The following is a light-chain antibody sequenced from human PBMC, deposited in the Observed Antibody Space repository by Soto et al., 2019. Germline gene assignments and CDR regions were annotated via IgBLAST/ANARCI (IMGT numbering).Light chain of an antibody. V-gene: IGLV2-14*03. CDR2: EVR. CDR1: SSDVGAYDF. Sequence: QSARTQPASVSGSPGQSIAISCNGTSSDVGAYDFVSWYQQHPDKAPKLMIYEVRNRPSGVSNRFSGSKSVNTATLTISGLQAEDEADYYCSSYTTSSTRVFGTGTKVTVL. CDR3: SSYTTSSTRV. J-gene: IGLJ1*01.